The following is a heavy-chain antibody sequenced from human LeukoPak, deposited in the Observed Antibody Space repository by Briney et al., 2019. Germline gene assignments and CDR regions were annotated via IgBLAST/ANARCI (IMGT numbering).Heavy chain of an antibody. CDR3: ARDLGQYYDTSDNWFDP. D-gene: IGHD3-22*01. CDR1: GFTFSNYW. Sequence: GGSLRLSCAASGFTFSNYWMHWVRQAPGKGLVCVSRTNSDGINTSYADSVKGRFTISRDNAKNTLNLQMNSLRAEDTAVYYCARDLGQYYDTSDNWFDPWGQGTLVTASS. V-gene: IGHV3-74*01. CDR2: TNSDGINT. J-gene: IGHJ5*02.